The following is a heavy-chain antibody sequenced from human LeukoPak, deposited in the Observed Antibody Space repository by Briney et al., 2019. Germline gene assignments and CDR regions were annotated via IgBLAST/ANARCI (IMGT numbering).Heavy chain of an antibody. V-gene: IGHV1-69*04. CDR2: IIPILGIA. J-gene: IGHJ5*02. D-gene: IGHD2-2*01. CDR1: GGTFSSYA. Sequence: SVKVSCKASGGTFSSYAISWVRQAPGQGLEWMGRIIPILGIANYAQKFQGRVTITADKSTSTAYMELSSMRSEDTAVYYCASSSTTPGNWFDPWGQGTLVTVSS. CDR3: ASSSTTPGNWFDP.